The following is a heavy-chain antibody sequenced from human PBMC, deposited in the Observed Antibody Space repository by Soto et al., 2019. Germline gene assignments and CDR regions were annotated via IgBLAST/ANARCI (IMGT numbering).Heavy chain of an antibody. D-gene: IGHD2-15*01. Sequence: QVQLVQSGAEVKKPGSSVKVSCKAPVGTFSSYAISWVRQAPGQGLEWMGGIIPIFGTAKYAQKFQGRVTITADESTSTGYMELSSMRSEDTAVYYCARSQGGSRSLDIYYYYYYGMDVWGQGTTVTVSS. J-gene: IGHJ6*02. CDR2: IIPIFGTA. CDR1: VGTFSSYA. V-gene: IGHV1-69*01. CDR3: ARSQGGSRSLDIYYYYYYGMDV.